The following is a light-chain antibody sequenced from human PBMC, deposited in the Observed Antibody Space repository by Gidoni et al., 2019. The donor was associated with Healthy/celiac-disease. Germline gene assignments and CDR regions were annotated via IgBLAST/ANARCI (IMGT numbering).Light chain of an antibody. CDR2: DVS. CDR1: SSDVGGYNY. Sequence: QSALTQPASVSVSPGQSITISCTGPSSDVGGYNYVSWYQQHPGKDPKLMIYDVSNRPSGVSNLFSGSKSGNTASLTISGLQAEDEADYYCSSYTSSSTPYVFGTGTKVTVL. J-gene: IGLJ1*01. V-gene: IGLV2-14*03. CDR3: SSYTSSSTPYV.